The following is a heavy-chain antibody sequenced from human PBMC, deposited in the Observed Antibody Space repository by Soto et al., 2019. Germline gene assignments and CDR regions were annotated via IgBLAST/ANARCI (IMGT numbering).Heavy chain of an antibody. CDR3: AREGDYRTWFEP. CDR2: IFYAGDT. CDR1: GESIATGAFY. D-gene: IGHD4-17*01. Sequence: PSETLSLTCTVSGESIATGAFYWSWIRLQSGKGPEWIGSIFYAGDTYYNPSLKSRVEISLDGSQNQFSLNLRSVTAAGTAVYYCAREGDYRTWFEPWGPGTLVTVSS. V-gene: IGHV4-31*03. J-gene: IGHJ5*02.